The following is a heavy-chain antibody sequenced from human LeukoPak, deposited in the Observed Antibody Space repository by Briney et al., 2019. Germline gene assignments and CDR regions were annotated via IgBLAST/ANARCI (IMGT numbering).Heavy chain of an antibody. CDR1: GFTFSSYG. CDR3: HKPAAAAGSIFDY. D-gene: IGHD6-13*01. J-gene: IGHJ4*02. V-gene: IGHV3-30*02. CDR2: IWYDGSNK. Sequence: GGSLRLSCAASGFTFSSYGMHWVRQAPGKGLEWVAVIWYDGSNKYYADSVKGRFTISRDNSKNTLYLQMNSLRAEDTAVYYCHKPAAAAGSIFDYWGQGTLVTVSS.